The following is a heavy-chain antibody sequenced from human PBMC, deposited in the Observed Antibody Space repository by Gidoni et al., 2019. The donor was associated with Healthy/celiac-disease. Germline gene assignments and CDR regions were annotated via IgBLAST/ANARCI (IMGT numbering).Heavy chain of an antibody. D-gene: IGHD3-22*01. Sequence: EVQLVESGGGLVQPGGSLKLSCAASGFTFSGSAMHWVRQASGKGLEWVGRIRSKANSYATAYAASVKGRFTISRDDSKNTAYLQMNSLKTEDTAVYYCTRHAQYYDSRRDAFDIWGQGTMVTVSS. V-gene: IGHV3-73*01. J-gene: IGHJ3*02. CDR2: IRSKANSYAT. CDR1: GFTFSGSA. CDR3: TRHAQYYDSRRDAFDI.